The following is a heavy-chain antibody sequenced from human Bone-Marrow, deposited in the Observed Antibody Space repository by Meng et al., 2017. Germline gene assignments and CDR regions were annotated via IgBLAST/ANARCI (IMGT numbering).Heavy chain of an antibody. CDR1: GFTFSSYA. CDR2: ISSNGGST. CDR3: ARSGGELPLDY. D-gene: IGHD1-26*01. V-gene: IGHV3-64*01. J-gene: IGHJ4*02. Sequence: GGSLRLSCAASGFTFSSYAMSWVRQAPGKGLEYVSAISSNGGSTYYANSVKGRFTISRDNSKNTLYLQMGSLRAEDMAVYYCARSGGELPLDYWGQGTLVTVSS.